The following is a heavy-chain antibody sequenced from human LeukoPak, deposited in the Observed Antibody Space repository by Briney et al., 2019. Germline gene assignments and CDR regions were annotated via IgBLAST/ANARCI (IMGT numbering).Heavy chain of an antibody. D-gene: IGHD3-16*01. V-gene: IGHV4-59*08. CDR2: IYYSGST. CDR3: ASGGRADRSTCFNYMDV. CDR1: NGSITNYH. J-gene: IGHJ6*03. Sequence: PSETLSLTCTVSNGSITNYHWTWIRQPPGKGLDCIGYIYYSGSTNYKPSLKSRVTISVDTSKNQFSLKLSSMTAADTDVYYCASGGRADRSTCFNYMDVWGKGTTVTVSS.